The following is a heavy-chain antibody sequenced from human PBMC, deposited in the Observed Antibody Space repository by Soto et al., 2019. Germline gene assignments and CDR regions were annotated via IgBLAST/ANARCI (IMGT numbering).Heavy chain of an antibody. CDR3: AKNVYFDS. V-gene: IGHV3-23*01. CDR2: INAVDEYT. CDR1: GFTFSSYA. Sequence: EVQLLESGGGWVQPGGSLRLSCAASGFTFSSYAMSWVRQAPGKGMEWVSSINAVDEYTKYADSVKGRFTISRDNPKNSLYLKMNSLRAEDTAVYYCAKNVYFDSWGQGTLVTVSS. J-gene: IGHJ4*02.